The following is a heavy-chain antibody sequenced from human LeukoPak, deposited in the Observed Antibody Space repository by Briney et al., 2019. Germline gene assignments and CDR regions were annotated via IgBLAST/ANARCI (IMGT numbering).Heavy chain of an antibody. J-gene: IGHJ4*02. CDR1: GFTFSSYA. Sequence: GGSLRLSCVASGFTFSSYAMSWVRQAPGKGLEWVSAISGSGGSTYYADSVKGRFTISRDNSKNTLYLQMNSLRAEDTAVYYCAKDRPRDYYDSSGSFDYWGQGTLVAVSS. D-gene: IGHD3-22*01. CDR3: AKDRPRDYYDSSGSFDY. CDR2: ISGSGGST. V-gene: IGHV3-23*01.